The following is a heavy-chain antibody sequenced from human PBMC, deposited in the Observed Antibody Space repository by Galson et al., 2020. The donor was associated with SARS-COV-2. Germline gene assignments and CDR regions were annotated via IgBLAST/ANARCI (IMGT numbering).Heavy chain of an antibody. CDR2: MNPNSGNT. Sequence: GESLKIFCKASGYTITNYEINWVRQAPGKGLEWMGWMNPNSGNTGYAQKFQGRVTMTRTTSISTAYMELNSLTSEDTAVYYCARSYDDFATWFDPWGQGTLVTVSS. V-gene: IGHV1-8*01. D-gene: IGHD4-17*01. J-gene: IGHJ5*02. CDR1: GYTITNYE. CDR3: ARSYDDFATWFDP.